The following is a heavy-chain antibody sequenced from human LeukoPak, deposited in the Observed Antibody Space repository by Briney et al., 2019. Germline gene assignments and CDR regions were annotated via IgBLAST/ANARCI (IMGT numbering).Heavy chain of an antibody. D-gene: IGHD3-3*01. Sequence: PSKTLSLTCTVSGGSISSSSYYWGWIRQPPGKGLEWIGSIYYSGSTYYNPSLKSRVTISVDTSKNQFSLKLSSVTAADTAVYYCARLSLEGSSPYFDYWGQGTLVTVSS. CDR1: GGSISSSSYY. CDR2: IYYSGST. V-gene: IGHV4-39*01. J-gene: IGHJ4*02. CDR3: ARLSLEGSSPYFDY.